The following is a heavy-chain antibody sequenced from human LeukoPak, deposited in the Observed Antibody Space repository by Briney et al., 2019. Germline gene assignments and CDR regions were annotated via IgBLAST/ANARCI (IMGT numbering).Heavy chain of an antibody. CDR1: GFTFSSYS. CDR2: ISSSGSTI. CDR3: AREGHFWSGYYSDY. V-gene: IGHV3-48*04. D-gene: IGHD3-3*02. Sequence: GGSLRLSCAASGFTFSSYSMNWVRQAPGKGLERVSYISSSGSTIYYADSVKGRFTISRDNAKNSLYLQMNSLRAEDTAVYYCAREGHFWSGYYSDYWGQGTLVTVSS. J-gene: IGHJ4*02.